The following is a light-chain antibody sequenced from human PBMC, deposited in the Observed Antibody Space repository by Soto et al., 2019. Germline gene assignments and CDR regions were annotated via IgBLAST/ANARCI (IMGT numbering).Light chain of an antibody. Sequence: IVLTQSPGTLSLSPGERATLSCRASQSVGSNYLAWYQQKPGQAPRLLIYGASSRDTGIPDRFSGSGSGTEFTLTIRRLEPEDFAVYYCHHYGTSAYTFGQGTTLEIK. CDR2: GAS. CDR1: QSVGSNY. V-gene: IGKV3-20*01. J-gene: IGKJ2*01. CDR3: HHYGTSAYT.